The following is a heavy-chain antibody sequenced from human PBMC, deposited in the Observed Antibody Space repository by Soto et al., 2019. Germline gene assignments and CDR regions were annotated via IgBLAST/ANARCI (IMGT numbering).Heavy chain of an antibody. V-gene: IGHV3-30*03. CDR2: ISYDGSNR. Sequence: QVQLVESGGGVVQPGRSLRLSCAASGFPFTTYGMHWVREGPGKGLEWVAVISYDGSNRYYADSVKGRFTISRDNSKNTLYLQMNDLRPXDTXXXXXXXXXXXXDYRXQGTLVTVSS. CDR1: GFPFTTYG. CDR3: XXXXXXXDY. J-gene: IGHJ4*02.